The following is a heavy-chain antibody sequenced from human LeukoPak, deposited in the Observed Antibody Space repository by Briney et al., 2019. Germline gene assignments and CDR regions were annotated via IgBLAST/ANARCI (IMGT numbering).Heavy chain of an antibody. CDR2: IHTSGSN. CDR3: ARLSAAVHLGAFDL. V-gene: IGHV4-4*09. D-gene: IGHD3-3*01. CDR1: GVSISPYY. J-gene: IGHJ3*01. Sequence: PSETLSLTCAVSGVSISPYYWAWIRQPPGKGLEWIGYIHTSGSNNQYPSLKSRVTISVDKSKNHFSLRLTSVTAADTAVYYCARLSAAVHLGAFDLWGQGAMVTVSS.